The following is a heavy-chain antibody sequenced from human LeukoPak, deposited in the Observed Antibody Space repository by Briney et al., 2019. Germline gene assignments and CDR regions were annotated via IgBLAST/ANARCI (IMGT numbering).Heavy chain of an antibody. V-gene: IGHV3-23*01. J-gene: IGHJ4*02. Sequence: PGGSLRLSCAASGFTFSSYAMSWVRQAQGTGLGRVSAISGSGGSTYYSDSVNGRFTISRDNSKNTLYLQMNSLRAEDTAVYYCAKSPESSNFDYWGQGTLVTVSS. CDR1: GFTFSSYA. CDR2: ISGSGGST. CDR3: AKSPESSNFDY. D-gene: IGHD3-10*01.